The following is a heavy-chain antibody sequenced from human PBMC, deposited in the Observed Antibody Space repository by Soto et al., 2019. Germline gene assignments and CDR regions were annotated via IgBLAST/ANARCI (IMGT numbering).Heavy chain of an antibody. CDR3: ARGRQVAARRNFDY. CDR1: GGSFSGYY. J-gene: IGHJ4*02. D-gene: IGHD6-6*01. V-gene: IGHV4-34*01. CDR2: INHSGST. Sequence: QVQLQQWGAGLLKPSETLSLTCAVYGGSFSGYYWSWIRQPPGKGLEWIGEINHSGSTNYNPSLKSRVTISVDTSKNQFSLKLSSVTAADTAVYYCARGRQVAARRNFDYWGQGTLVTVSS.